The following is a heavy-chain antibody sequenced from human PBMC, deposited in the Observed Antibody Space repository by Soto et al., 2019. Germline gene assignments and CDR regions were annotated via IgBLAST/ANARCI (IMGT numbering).Heavy chain of an antibody. CDR2: ISAYNGNA. D-gene: IGHD3-22*01. V-gene: IGHV1-18*01. Sequence: QVQLVQSGAEVKKPGASVKVSCKASGYTFTSYGISWVRQAPGQGLEWMGWISAYNGNANYAQKLQGRVTMTTDTSTSIAYMELRSLRADDTAVYYCAREWVGDSSGICFAYWGQGTLVTVSS. J-gene: IGHJ4*02. CDR3: AREWVGDSSGICFAY. CDR1: GYTFTSYG.